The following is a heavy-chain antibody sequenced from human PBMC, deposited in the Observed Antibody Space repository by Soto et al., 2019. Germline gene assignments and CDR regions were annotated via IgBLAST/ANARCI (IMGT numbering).Heavy chain of an antibody. CDR1: GFTFRNYW. CDR3: PRGGVEPYDY. D-gene: IGHD3-10*01. CDR2: ISDYGRI. V-gene: IGHV3-74*01. J-gene: IGHJ4*02. Sequence: EVQLVESGGGLVQPGGSLRLSCAASGFTFRNYWMHWVRQAPGKGLVWVSRISDYGRINYADSVKGRFTISRDDAKSELYLQMNNLRAEDTAVYYCPRGGVEPYDYWGQGALVTVSS.